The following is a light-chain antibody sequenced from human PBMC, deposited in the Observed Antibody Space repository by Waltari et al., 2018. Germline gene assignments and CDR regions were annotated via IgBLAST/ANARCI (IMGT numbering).Light chain of an antibody. CDR2: EVS. J-gene: IGLJ1*01. V-gene: IGLV2-14*01. CDR1: DSDVGAYDF. Sequence: QSALTQPASVSGSPGQSITISCSGTDSDVGAYDFVSWYQHHPGKAPHLIIYEVSNRPSVMSNRFSASKSGNTASLTISGLQAEDEADYYCSSYTTSSAPGVFGTGTRVTVL. CDR3: SSYTTSSAPGV.